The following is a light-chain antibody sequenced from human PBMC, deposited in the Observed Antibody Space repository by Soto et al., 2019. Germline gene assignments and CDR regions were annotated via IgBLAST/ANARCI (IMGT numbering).Light chain of an antibody. CDR3: QHYNDYSRV. CDR1: QSVDSW. CDR2: KAS. Sequence: DIQMTQSPSTLSASIGDRVTITCRASQSVDSWLAWYQQQPGKAPKLLIYKASSLQTGVPSGFSGSGSGTEFTLTISSLQPDDFATYYCQHYNDYSRVFGQGTKVEIK. J-gene: IGKJ1*01. V-gene: IGKV1-5*03.